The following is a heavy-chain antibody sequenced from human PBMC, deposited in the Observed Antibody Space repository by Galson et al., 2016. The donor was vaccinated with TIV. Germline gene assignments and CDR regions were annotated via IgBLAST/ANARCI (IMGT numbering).Heavy chain of an antibody. CDR2: IIPIFRTS. D-gene: IGHD1-26*01. V-gene: IGHV1-69*13. Sequence: SVKVSCKASGYIFANYYLHWVRQAPGQGLEWMGGIIPIFRTSRYAQKFQGRVTITADEYMSTVDMELSSLRSEDTAVYYCVRGMGATTYYQYGMDVWGQGTTVTVSS. CDR3: VRGMGATTYYQYGMDV. J-gene: IGHJ6*02. CDR1: GYIFANYY.